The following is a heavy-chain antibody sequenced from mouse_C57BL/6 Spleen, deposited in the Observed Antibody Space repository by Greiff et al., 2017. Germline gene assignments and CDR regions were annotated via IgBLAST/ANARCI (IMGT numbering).Heavy chain of an antibody. Sequence: EVKVEESGGGLVQPGGSMKLSCVASGFTFSNYWMNWIRQSPETGLEWVAQIRLKSDNYATHYAESVKGRFTISRDDSKSSAYLQMNNERAEDTGIYSCTVYYGSSSCYAMDYWGQGTSVTVSS. CDR3: TVYYGSSSCYAMDY. CDR2: IRLKSDNYAT. J-gene: IGHJ4*01. D-gene: IGHD1-1*01. CDR1: GFTFSNYW. V-gene: IGHV6-3*01.